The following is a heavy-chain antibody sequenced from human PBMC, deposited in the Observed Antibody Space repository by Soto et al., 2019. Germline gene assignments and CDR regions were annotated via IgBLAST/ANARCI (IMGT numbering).Heavy chain of an antibody. J-gene: IGHJ6*02. CDR3: AHDITMKYGMDV. CDR2: IYWDDDK. Sequence: QITLKESGPTLVKPPQTLTLTCTFSGFSLSTSGVGVGWIRQPPGKALEWLALIYWDDDKRYSPSLKGRLTITKHTYKNQVVLTMTNMDTVDTATYYFAHDITMKYGMDVWGQGTTVTVSS. CDR1: GFSLSTSGVG. D-gene: IGHD3-22*01. V-gene: IGHV2-5*02.